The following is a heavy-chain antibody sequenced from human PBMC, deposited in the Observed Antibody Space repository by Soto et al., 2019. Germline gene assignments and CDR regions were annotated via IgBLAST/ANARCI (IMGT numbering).Heavy chain of an antibody. Sequence: EASVKVSCKASGYTFTSYGISWVRQAPGQGLEWMGWISAYNGNTNYAQKLQGRVTMTTDTSTSTAYMELRSLRSDDTAVYYCARDTDDILPGNYYYGMDVWGQGTTVTVSS. CDR3: ARDTDDILPGNYYYGMDV. CDR1: GYTFTSYG. J-gene: IGHJ6*02. D-gene: IGHD3-9*01. CDR2: ISAYNGNT. V-gene: IGHV1-18*01.